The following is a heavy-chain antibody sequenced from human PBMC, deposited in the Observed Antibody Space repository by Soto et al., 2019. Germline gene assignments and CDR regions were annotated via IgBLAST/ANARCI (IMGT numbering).Heavy chain of an antibody. CDR1: GFTFSRYA. V-gene: IGHV3-23*01. D-gene: IGHD3-10*01. Sequence: GGALRLPCSASGFTFSRYAHILGRQAPGKGLEWVSAISGSGGSTYYADSVKGRFTISRDNSKNTLYLQMNSLRAEDTAVYYCAKDPSLVRGADNWFDPWGQGTLVTVSS. CDR2: ISGSGGST. CDR3: AKDPSLVRGADNWFDP. J-gene: IGHJ5*02.